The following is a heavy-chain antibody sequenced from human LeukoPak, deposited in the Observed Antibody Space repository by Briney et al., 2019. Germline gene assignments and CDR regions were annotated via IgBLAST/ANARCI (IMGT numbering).Heavy chain of an antibody. CDR1: GGTFSSYA. V-gene: IGHV1-69*13. D-gene: IGHD5-12*01. CDR3: ARDYEGLRFFDY. J-gene: IGHJ4*02. Sequence: ASVKVSCKASGGTFSSYAISWVRQAPGQGLEWMGGIIPIFGTANYAQKFQGRVTITADESTSTAYMELSSLRSEDTAVYCCARDYEGLRFFDYWGQGTLVTVSS. CDR2: IIPIFGTA.